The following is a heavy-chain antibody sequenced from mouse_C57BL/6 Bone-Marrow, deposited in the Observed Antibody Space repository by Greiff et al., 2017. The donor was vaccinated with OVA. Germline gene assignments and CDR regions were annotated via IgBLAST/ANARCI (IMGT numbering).Heavy chain of an antibody. Sequence: EVQLQQSGPELVKPGASVKIPCKASGYTFTDYNMDWVKQSHGKSLEWIGDINPNNGGTIYNQKFKGKATLTVDKSSSTAYMELRSLTSEDTAVYYCAREVLYYYGSSPYWYFDVWGTGTTVTVSS. D-gene: IGHD1-1*01. CDR1: GYTFTDYN. CDR3: AREVLYYYGSSPYWYFDV. J-gene: IGHJ1*03. CDR2: INPNNGGT. V-gene: IGHV1-18*01.